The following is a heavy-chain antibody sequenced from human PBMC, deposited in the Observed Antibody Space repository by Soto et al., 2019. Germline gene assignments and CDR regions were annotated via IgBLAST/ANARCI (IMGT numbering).Heavy chain of an antibody. CDR1: GGSVSSGSYY. D-gene: IGHD3-16*01. V-gene: IGHV4-61*01. J-gene: IGHJ6*02. Sequence: QVQLQESGPGLVKPSETLSLTCTVSGGSVSSGSYYWSWIRQPPGKGLEWIGYIYYSGSTNYNPSLKSRVTISVDTSKNQFSLKLSSVTAAYTAVYYCARDRGEPVYYYYGMDVWGQGTTVTVSS. CDR2: IYYSGST. CDR3: ARDRGEPVYYYYGMDV.